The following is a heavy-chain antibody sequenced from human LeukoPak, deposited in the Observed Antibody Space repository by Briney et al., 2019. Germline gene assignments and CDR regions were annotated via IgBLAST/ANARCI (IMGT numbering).Heavy chain of an antibody. CDR3: ARDLWRGESLDYFDY. J-gene: IGHJ4*02. CDR1: GGTFSSYA. Sequence: SVKVSCKASGGTFSSYAISWVRQAPGQGPEWMGGIIPIFGTANYAQKFQGRVTITADESTSTAYMELSSLRSEDTAVYYCARDLWRGESLDYFDYWGQGTLVTVSS. CDR2: IIPIFGTA. D-gene: IGHD3-16*01. V-gene: IGHV1-69*13.